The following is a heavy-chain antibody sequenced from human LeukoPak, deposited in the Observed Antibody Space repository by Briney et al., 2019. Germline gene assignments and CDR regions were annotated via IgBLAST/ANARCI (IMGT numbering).Heavy chain of an antibody. CDR3: ARLEAAPTYVY. V-gene: IGHV4-4*07. D-gene: IGHD6-6*01. J-gene: IGHJ4*02. CDR2: IYTTGST. CDR1: GGSISGYY. Sequence: ASETLSLTCTVSGGSISGYYWSWIRQPAGKGLEWIGRIYTTGSTNYNPSLKSRVTISVDTSKNQFSLKLSSVTAADTAVYYCARLEAAPTYVYWGQGTLVTVSS.